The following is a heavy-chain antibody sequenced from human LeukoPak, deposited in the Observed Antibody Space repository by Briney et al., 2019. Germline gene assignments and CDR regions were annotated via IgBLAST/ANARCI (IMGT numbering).Heavy chain of an antibody. CDR1: GFTFSSYA. CDR3: ATTYSSGWSPAVYYFDY. D-gene: IGHD6-19*01. CDR2: ISGSGGST. Sequence: GGSLRLSCAASGFTFSSYAMSWVRQAPGKGLEWVSAISGSGGSTYYADSVKGRFTISRDNSKNTLYLQMNSLRVEDTAVYYCATTYSSGWSPAVYYFDYWGQGTLVTVSS. J-gene: IGHJ4*02. V-gene: IGHV3-23*01.